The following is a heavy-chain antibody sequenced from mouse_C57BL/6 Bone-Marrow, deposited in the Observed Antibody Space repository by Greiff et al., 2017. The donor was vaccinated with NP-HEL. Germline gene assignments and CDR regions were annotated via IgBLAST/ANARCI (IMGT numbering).Heavy chain of an antibody. Sequence: VQLQQSGAELVSPGASVTLSCKASGYTFTDHTMNWVKKRPGQGLEWIGRFYPVSCETNYNQKFMGKATFSVDRSSSTVYMVLNSLTSEDPAVYYCGTGGYYPYDAMDYWGQGTSVTVSS. CDR3: GTGGYYPYDAMDY. J-gene: IGHJ4*01. CDR1: GYTFTDHT. D-gene: IGHD2-3*01. CDR2: FYPVSCET. V-gene: IGHV1-11*01.